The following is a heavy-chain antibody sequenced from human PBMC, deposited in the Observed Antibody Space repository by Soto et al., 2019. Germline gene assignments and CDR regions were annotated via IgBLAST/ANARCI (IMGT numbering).Heavy chain of an antibody. CDR1: GFTFSSYA. CDR3: AKAPGGLSIAAAGYYFDY. J-gene: IGHJ4*02. CDR2: ISGSGGST. Sequence: EVQLLESGGGLVQPGGSLRLSCAASGFTFSSYAMSWVRQAPGKGLEWVSAISGSGGSTYYADSVKGRFTISRDNSKNTLYRQMNSLRAEDTAVYYCAKAPGGLSIAAAGYYFDYWGQGTLVTVSA. D-gene: IGHD6-13*01. V-gene: IGHV3-23*01.